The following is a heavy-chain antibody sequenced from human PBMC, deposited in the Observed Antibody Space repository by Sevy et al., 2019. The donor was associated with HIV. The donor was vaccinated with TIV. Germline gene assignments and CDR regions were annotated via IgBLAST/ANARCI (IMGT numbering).Heavy chain of an antibody. CDR3: ATLRGGLYGSGYFQN. CDR2: ISFDGSDK. Sequence: GGSLRLSCAASGFSFSTHAMHWVRQAPGKGLEWVAVISFDGSDKYYSDSVKGRFTISRDDSKNTLLLQMSSLRAEDTAVYYCATLRGGLYGSGYFQNWGQGTQVTVSS. CDR1: GFSFSTHA. J-gene: IGHJ1*01. V-gene: IGHV3-30*03. D-gene: IGHD3-10*01.